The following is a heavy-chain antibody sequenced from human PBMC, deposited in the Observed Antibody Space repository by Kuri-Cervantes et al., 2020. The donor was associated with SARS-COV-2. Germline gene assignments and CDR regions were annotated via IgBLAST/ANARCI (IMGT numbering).Heavy chain of an antibody. Sequence: LTCAASGFTFSSYWMHWVRQAPGKGLVWVSRINSDGSSTSYADSVKGRFTISRDNAKNTLYLQMNSLRAEDTAVYYCARDGYFDWLFQGDYFDYWGQGTLVTVSS. CDR3: ARDGYFDWLFQGDYFDY. J-gene: IGHJ4*02. V-gene: IGHV3-74*01. CDR2: INSDGSST. CDR1: GFTFSSYW. D-gene: IGHD3-9*01.